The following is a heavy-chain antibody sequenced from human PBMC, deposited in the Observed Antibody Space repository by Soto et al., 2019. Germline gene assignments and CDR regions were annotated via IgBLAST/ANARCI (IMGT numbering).Heavy chain of an antibody. V-gene: IGHV3-74*01. CDR3: VRGRVSDQHAGYLQS. J-gene: IGHJ5*02. CDR1: EFTFSRYW. Sequence: EGQLVESGGGLVQPGGSLRLSCAASEFTFSRYWMHWVRQAPGKGLVWVSRISQYGRDTIYADFVKGRFTISRDNSENMLYIQMHSLTGDDSAIYYCVRGRVSDQHAGYLQSWGRGTQVSVSA. D-gene: IGHD2-15*01. CDR2: ISQYGRDT.